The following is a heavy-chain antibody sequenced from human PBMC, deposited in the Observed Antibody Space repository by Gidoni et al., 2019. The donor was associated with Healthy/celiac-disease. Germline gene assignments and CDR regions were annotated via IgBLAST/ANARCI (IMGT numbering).Heavy chain of an antibody. V-gene: IGHV1-3*01. CDR3: ARLGVPAALMTTVTSYYYYGMDV. CDR1: GSTFTSYA. J-gene: IGHJ6*02. CDR2: INAGNGNT. Sequence: QVQLVQSGAAVKKPGASVKVSCKASGSTFTSYALHWVRQAPGQRLEWMGWINAGNGNTKYSQKFQGRVTITRDTSASTAYMELSSLRSEDTAVYYCARLGVPAALMTTVTSYYYYGMDVWGQGTTVTVSS. D-gene: IGHD4-4*01.